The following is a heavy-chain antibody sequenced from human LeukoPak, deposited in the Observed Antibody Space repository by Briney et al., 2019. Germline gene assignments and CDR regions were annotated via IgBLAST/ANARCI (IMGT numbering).Heavy chain of an antibody. CDR3: ARVGFERPRSSVTVVRGVIRPNAFDL. D-gene: IGHD3-10*01. V-gene: IGHV1-2*02. CDR2: INPNSGDT. J-gene: IGHJ3*01. Sequence: ASVKVSCKASGYXFTVYYIHWVRQAPGQGLQWMGRINPNSGDTKYAQNFQGRVTMTRDTSIDTAYMELSRLRSDDTAVYYCARVGFERPRSSVTVVRGVIRPNAFDLWGQGTMVTVSS. CDR1: GYXFTVYY.